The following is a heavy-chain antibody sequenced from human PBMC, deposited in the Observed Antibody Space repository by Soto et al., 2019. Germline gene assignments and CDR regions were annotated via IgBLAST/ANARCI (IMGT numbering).Heavy chain of an antibody. CDR2: ISYDGGNK. V-gene: IGHV3-30*18. CDR1: GFTFSSYG. Sequence: QVQLVESGGGVVQPGRSLRLSCAASGFTFSSYGMHWVRHAPGKGLEWVAVISYDGGNKYYADSVKGRFTISRDNSKNTRYVQMKSLKAEDTAVYYGEKIGGNFFGYYYGMDVWGQGTTVT. CDR3: EKIGGNFFGYYYGMDV. J-gene: IGHJ6*02. D-gene: IGHD2-21*02.